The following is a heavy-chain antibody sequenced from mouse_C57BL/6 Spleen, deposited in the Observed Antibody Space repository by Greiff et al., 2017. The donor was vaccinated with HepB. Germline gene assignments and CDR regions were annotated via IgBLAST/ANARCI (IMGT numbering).Heavy chain of an antibody. CDR2: ISSGSSTI. Sequence: EVKLVESGGGLVKPGGSLKLSCAASGFTFSDYGMHWVRQAPEKGLEWVAYISSGSSTIYYAATVKGRFTISRDNANNTLFLQMTSLRSEDTAMYYCARPYDYDWYFDVWGTGTTVTVSS. J-gene: IGHJ1*03. D-gene: IGHD2-4*01. CDR1: GFTFSDYG. CDR3: ARPYDYDWYFDV. V-gene: IGHV5-17*01.